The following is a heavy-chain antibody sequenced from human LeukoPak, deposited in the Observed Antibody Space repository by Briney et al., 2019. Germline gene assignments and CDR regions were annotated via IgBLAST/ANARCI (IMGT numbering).Heavy chain of an antibody. J-gene: IGHJ4*02. V-gene: IGHV1-2*06. CDR3: ARVPPYRYSYGPFDY. CDR2: INPNSGGT. CDR1: GYPFTGYY. D-gene: IGHD5-18*01. Sequence: ASVKVSCKVSGYPFTGYYMHWVRQAPGQGLEWMGRINPNSGGTNYAQKFQGRVTMTRDTSISTAYMELSRLRSDDTAVYYCARVPPYRYSYGPFDYWGQGTLVTVSS.